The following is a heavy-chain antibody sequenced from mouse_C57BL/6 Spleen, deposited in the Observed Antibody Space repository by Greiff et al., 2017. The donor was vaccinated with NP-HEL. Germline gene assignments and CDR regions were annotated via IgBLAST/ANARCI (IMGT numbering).Heavy chain of an antibody. J-gene: IGHJ4*01. Sequence: EVKLVESGGGLVKPGGSLKLSCAASGFTFRDYGMHWVRQAPEKGLEWVAYNSSGSSTIYYADTVKGRFTISRDNAKNTLFLQMTSLRSEDTAMYYCARQDAMDYWGQGTSVTVSS. V-gene: IGHV5-17*01. CDR2: NSSGSSTI. CDR3: ARQDAMDY. CDR1: GFTFRDYG.